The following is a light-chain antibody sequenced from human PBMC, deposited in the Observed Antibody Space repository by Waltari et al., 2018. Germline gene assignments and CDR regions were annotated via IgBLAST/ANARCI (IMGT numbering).Light chain of an antibody. J-gene: IGLJ2*01. Sequence: SYVLTQPPSVSVAPGQTAMISCGGDSIGSKSVHWYQQKPGQAPVWVVYDNADRPSGIPRRIYGSNAGTTATLTISGAEAGDEADYYCQVWDSSSDHVVFGGGTKLTVL. CDR1: SIGSKS. V-gene: IGLV3-21*02. CDR3: QVWDSSSDHVV. CDR2: DNA.